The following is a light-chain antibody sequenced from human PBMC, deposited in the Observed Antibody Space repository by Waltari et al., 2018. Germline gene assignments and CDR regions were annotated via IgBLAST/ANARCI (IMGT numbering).Light chain of an antibody. Sequence: QSALSQPASASGSPGQSLTITCTGASTDLASYNLVAWYQHHPNRAPKLIIYEATKRPSGISHRFSGAKSGATASLRISGLQADDEADYYCCSYTGSSTSYGCGVGTKVTVL. CDR2: EAT. V-gene: IGLV2-23*01. CDR1: STDLASYNL. CDR3: CSYTGSSTSYG. J-gene: IGLJ1*01.